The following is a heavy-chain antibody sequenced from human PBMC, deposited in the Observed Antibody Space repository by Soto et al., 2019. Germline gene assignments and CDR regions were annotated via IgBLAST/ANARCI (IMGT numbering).Heavy chain of an antibody. D-gene: IGHD3-10*01. Sequence: QVQLVESGGGVVQPGRSLRLSCAASGFTFSSFAMHWVRQAPGKGLEWVAVLSYSGTNEYYADSVKGRVTISRDNAKNTLYLQMNSLGAEDTAVYYCARDYYGSGSYPLVDPWGQGTLVTVSS. CDR3: ARDYYGSGSYPLVDP. V-gene: IGHV3-30-3*01. J-gene: IGHJ5*02. CDR1: GFTFSSFA. CDR2: LSYSGTNE.